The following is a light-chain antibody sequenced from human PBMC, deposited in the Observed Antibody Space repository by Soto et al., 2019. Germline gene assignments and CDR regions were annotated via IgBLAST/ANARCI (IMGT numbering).Light chain of an antibody. CDR3: QHYGSSPRIT. V-gene: IGKV3-20*01. J-gene: IGKJ5*01. CDR1: QSLSSTN. CDR2: GVS. Sequence: EIVLPQSPGTLSLSPGERATLPCTASQSLSSTNLAWYQHKPGQAPRLLIYGVSIRATGIPDRFGGSGSGTDFSLTISRLEPEDFAVYYCQHYGSSPRITFGQGTRLEIK.